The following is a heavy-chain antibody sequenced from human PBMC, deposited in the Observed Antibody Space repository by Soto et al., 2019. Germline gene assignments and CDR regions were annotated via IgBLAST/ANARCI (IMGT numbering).Heavy chain of an antibody. Sequence: GASVKVSCKASGYTFTSYGIHWVRQAPGQRLEWMGWINAANGDTKYSPKFQGRVTITADESTSTAYMELSSLRSEETAVYYCARGLMAGYYYYYGMDVWGQGTTVTVSS. CDR1: GYTFTSYG. D-gene: IGHD6-19*01. CDR3: ARGLMAGYYYYYGMDV. J-gene: IGHJ6*02. V-gene: IGHV1-3*01. CDR2: INAANGDT.